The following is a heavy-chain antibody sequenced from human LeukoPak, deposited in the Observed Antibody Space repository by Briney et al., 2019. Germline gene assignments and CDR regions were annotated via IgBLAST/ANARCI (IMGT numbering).Heavy chain of an antibody. V-gene: IGHV4-34*01. CDR2: INHSGST. Sequence: SETLSLTCAVYGGSFSGYYWSWIRQPPGKGLEWIGEINHSGSTNYNPSLKSRVTISVDTSKNQFSLKLSSVTAADTAVYYCARGRVESNRYDYWGRGTLVTVSS. D-gene: IGHD3-16*02. J-gene: IGHJ4*02. CDR1: GGSFSGYY. CDR3: ARGRVESNRYDY.